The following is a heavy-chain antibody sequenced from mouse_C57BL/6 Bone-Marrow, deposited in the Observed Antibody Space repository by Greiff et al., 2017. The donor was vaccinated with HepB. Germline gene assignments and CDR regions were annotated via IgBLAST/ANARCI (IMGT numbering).Heavy chain of an antibody. CDR3: ARDDYHYFDS. CDR1: GYTFTSYG. J-gene: IGHJ2*01. CDR2: IYPRSGNT. D-gene: IGHD2-4*01. V-gene: IGHV1-81*01. Sequence: QVQLKESGAELARPGASVKLSCKASGYTFTSYGISWVKQRTGQGLEWIGEIYPRSGNTYYNEKFKGKATLTADKSSSTAYMELRSLTSEDSAVYFCARDDYHYFDSWGQGTTLTVSS.